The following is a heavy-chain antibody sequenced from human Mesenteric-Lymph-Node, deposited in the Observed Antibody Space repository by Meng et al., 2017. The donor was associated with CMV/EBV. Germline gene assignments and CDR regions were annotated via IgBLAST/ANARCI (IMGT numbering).Heavy chain of an antibody. D-gene: IGHD3-22*01. J-gene: IGHJ4*02. CDR3: ARVYDSSTYDFDY. V-gene: IGHV3-23*01. CDR1: GFTFSSYA. Sequence: GESLKISCAASGFTFSSYAMSWVRQAPGKGLEWVSAISGSGGSTYYADSVKGRFTISRDNAKNSLYLQMNSLEAEDTAVYYCARVYDSSTYDFDYWGQGTLVTVSS. CDR2: ISGSGGST.